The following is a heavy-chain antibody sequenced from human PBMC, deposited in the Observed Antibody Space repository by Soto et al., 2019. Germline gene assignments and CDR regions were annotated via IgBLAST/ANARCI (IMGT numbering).Heavy chain of an antibody. CDR1: GFTFSSYW. D-gene: IGHD6-6*01. J-gene: IGHJ4*02. CDR2: IKQDGSEK. CDR3: ARDASIWTARTNFDY. Sequence: HPGGSLRLSCAASGFTFSSYWMSWVRQAPGKGLEWVANIKQDGSEKYYVDSVKGRFTISRDNAKNSLYLQMNSLRAEDTAVYYCARDASIWTARTNFDYWGQGTLVTVSS. V-gene: IGHV3-7*01.